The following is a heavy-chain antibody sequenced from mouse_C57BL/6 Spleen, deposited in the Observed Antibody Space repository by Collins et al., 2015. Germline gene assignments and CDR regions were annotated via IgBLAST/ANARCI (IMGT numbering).Heavy chain of an antibody. V-gene: IGHV1S81*02. Sequence: QVQLQQSGAELVKPGASVKLSCKASGYTFTSYYMYWVKQRPGQGLEWIGEINPSNGGTNFNEKFKSKATLTVDKSSSTAYMQLSSLTSEDSAVYYCTRKGVRRDAMDYWGQGTSVTVSS. D-gene: IGHD2-14*01. CDR2: INPSNGGT. CDR3: TRKGVRRDAMDY. J-gene: IGHJ4*01. CDR1: GYTFTSYY.